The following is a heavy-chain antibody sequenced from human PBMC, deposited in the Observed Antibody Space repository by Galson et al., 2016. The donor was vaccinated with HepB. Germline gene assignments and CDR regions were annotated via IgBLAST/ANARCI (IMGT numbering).Heavy chain of an antibody. Sequence: SLRLSCAASGFTFTSYWMSWVRQAPGKGLEWVANIKQDGSEKYYVDSVKGRFTISRDNAKSSMSLQMNSLRAEDTAVYYCVRDGSSRWPFDNWGQGTLITGSS. J-gene: IGHJ4*02. CDR1: GFTFTSYW. D-gene: IGHD1-26*01. V-gene: IGHV3-7*01. CDR3: VRDGSSRWPFDN. CDR2: IKQDGSEK.